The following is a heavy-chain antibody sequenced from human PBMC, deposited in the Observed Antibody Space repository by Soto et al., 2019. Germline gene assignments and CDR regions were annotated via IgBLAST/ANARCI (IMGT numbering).Heavy chain of an antibody. V-gene: IGHV3-11*01. D-gene: IGHD6-13*01. CDR3: ARALIIAAALGHWFDP. J-gene: IGHJ5*02. Sequence: HVHLVESGGGLVKPGGSLRLSCAASGFTFSDYYMSWIRQAPGKGLEWVSYISSSGSTIYYADSVKGRFTISRDNAKNSLYLQMNSLRAEDTAVYYCARALIIAAALGHWFDPWGQGTLVTVSS. CDR1: GFTFSDYY. CDR2: ISSSGSTI.